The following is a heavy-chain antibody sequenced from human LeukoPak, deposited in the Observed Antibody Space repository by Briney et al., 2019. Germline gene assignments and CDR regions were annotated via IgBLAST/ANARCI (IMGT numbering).Heavy chain of an antibody. CDR3: TTSRGSRYGYRALELPPTPVD. J-gene: IGHJ4*02. CDR1: GGSISSSS. Sequence: ETLSLTCTVSGGSISSSSYYWGWLRQPPGKGLEWVSSISSSSYFIYYADSVRGRFTISRDNAKNSLYLQMNSLRDEDTAVYYCTTSRGSRYGYRALELPPTPVDWGQGTLVTVSS. D-gene: IGHD5-18*01. CDR2: ISSSSYFI. V-gene: IGHV3-21*01.